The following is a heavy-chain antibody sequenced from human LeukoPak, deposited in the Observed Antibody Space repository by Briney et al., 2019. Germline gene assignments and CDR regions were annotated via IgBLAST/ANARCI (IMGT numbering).Heavy chain of an antibody. Sequence: GGSLRLSCVVSGFTFSDFWISWVRQAPGKALEWVANINRDGSDTYYVDSVKGRFTISRDNAKNSLYLHMNSLRAEGTAVYYCVTDRNRGGSYWGQGTLVTVSS. CDR2: INRDGSDT. CDR1: GFTFSDFW. CDR3: VTDRNRGGSY. J-gene: IGHJ4*02. D-gene: IGHD3-16*01. V-gene: IGHV3-7*01.